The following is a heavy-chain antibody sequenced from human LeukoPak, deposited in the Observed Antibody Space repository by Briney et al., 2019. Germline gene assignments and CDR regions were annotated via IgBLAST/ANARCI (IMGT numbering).Heavy chain of an antibody. CDR3: ARGRTGTGADWFDP. J-gene: IGHJ5*02. CDR1: GFTFSDHY. Sequence: PGGSLRLSCAASGFTFSDHYMDWVRQAPGKGLEWVGRARNRVNHYTTQYAASVKGRFTISRDESKNLLYLQMNSLEIEDTAVYYCARGRTGTGADWFDPWGQGTLVTVSS. CDR2: ARNRVNHYTT. D-gene: IGHD3/OR15-3a*01. V-gene: IGHV3-72*01.